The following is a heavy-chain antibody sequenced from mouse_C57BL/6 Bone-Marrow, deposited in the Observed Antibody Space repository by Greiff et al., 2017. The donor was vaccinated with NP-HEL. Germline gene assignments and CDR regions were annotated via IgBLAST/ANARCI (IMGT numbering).Heavy chain of an antibody. CDR3: ARSIYYYGSSSYYFDY. CDR2: IRNKANGYTT. V-gene: IGHV7-3*01. J-gene: IGHJ2*01. CDR1: GFTFTDYY. Sequence: EVKLVESGGGLVQPGGSLSLSCAASGFTFTDYYMSWVSQPPGKALEWLGFIRNKANGYTTEYSASVKGRFTISRDNSQSILYLQMNALRAEDSATYYCARSIYYYGSSSYYFDYWGQGTTLTVSS. D-gene: IGHD1-1*01.